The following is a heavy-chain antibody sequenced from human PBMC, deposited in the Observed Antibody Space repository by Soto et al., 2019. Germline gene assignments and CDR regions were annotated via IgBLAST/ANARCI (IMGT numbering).Heavy chain of an antibody. CDR1: GFTFSSYG. J-gene: IGHJ6*02. CDR2: IWYDGSNK. CDR3: ARDLEYSSSWQTTYYYYGMDV. Sequence: PGGSLRLSCAAPGFTFSSYGMHWVRQAPGKGLEWVAVIWYDGSNKYYADSVKGRFTISRDNSKNTLYLQMNSLRAEDTAVYYCARDLEYSSSWQTTYYYYGMDVWGQGTTVTVSS. D-gene: IGHD6-13*01. V-gene: IGHV3-33*01.